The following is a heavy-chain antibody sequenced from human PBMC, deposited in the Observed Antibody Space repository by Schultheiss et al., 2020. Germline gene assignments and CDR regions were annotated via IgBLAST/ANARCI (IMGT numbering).Heavy chain of an antibody. CDR3: ARDPSRGRYYYYYGMDV. D-gene: IGHD6-6*01. V-gene: IGHV3-13*01. CDR2: IGTAGDT. J-gene: IGHJ6*02. CDR1: GFTFDDYA. Sequence: GGSLRLSCAASGFTFDDYAMHWVRQAPGKGLEWVSAIGTAGDTYYPGSVKGRFTISRDNSKNTLFLQMNSLRAEDTAVYYCARDPSRGRYYYYYGMDVWGQGTTVTVSS.